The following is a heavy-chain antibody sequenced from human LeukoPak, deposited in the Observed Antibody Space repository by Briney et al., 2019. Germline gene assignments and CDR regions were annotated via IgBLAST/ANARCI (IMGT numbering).Heavy chain of an antibody. D-gene: IGHD6-13*01. CDR1: GGTFSSYA. CDR3: ARAFQMEKAAAGNFDY. Sequence: GASVKVSCKASGGTFSSYAISWVRQAPGQGLEWMGGIIPIFGTANYAQKFQGRVTITADESTSTAYMELSSLRSEDTAVYYCARAFQMEKAAAGNFDYWAREPWSPSPQ. V-gene: IGHV1-69*13. J-gene: IGHJ4*02. CDR2: IIPIFGTA.